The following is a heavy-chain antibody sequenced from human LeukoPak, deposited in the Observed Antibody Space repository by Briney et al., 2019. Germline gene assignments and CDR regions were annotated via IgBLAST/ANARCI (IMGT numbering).Heavy chain of an antibody. CDR3: AKDVSGWDWAFDI. CDR1: GFTLTNYW. J-gene: IGHJ3*02. V-gene: IGHV3-74*01. D-gene: IGHD1-26*01. CDR2: INIDASST. Sequence: GGSLRLSCAASGFTLTNYWMHWVRQAPGKGLVWVSRINIDASSTSYADSVKGRFTISRDNAKNTLYLQMNSLRAEDTAVYYCAKDVSGWDWAFDIWGQGTLVTVSS.